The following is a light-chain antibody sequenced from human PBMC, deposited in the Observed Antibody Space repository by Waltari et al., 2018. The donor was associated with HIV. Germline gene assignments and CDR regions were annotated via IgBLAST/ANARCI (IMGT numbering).Light chain of an antibody. CDR3: AVWDDSLTGHVV. Sequence: QSVLPRRPPASGSPWHSVTLPCSVIISTIGRILLYWYQQLLGMAPKLLIYRNNQRPSGVPDRFSGSKSGTSASLAISGLRSEDGADDYCAVWDDSLTGHVVFGGGTKLTVL. V-gene: IGLV1-47*01. CDR2: RNN. CDR1: ISTIGRIL. J-gene: IGLJ2*01.